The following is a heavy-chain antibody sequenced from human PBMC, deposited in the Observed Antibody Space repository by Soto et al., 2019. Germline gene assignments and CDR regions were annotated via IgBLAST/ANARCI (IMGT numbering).Heavy chain of an antibody. CDR1: EFTFSGRS. J-gene: IGHJ6*04. V-gene: IGHV3-74*01. CDR2: IDKVGTDS. Sequence: GGSLRLSCAASEFTFSGRSVHSVRQAPGKGLVWVSGIDKVGTDSTYADSVKGRFTSSRDNAKNTVYLQMNSLRVEDTAVYYCARGWFGPDVWGKGTTVTVSS. D-gene: IGHD3-10*01. CDR3: ARGWFGPDV.